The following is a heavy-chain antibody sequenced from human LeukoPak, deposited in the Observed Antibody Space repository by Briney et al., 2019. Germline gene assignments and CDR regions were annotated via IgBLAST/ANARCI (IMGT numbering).Heavy chain of an antibody. CDR3: AREYSGYDDDDFDI. D-gene: IGHD5-12*01. Sequence: SEPLSLTCTVSGGSVSSGSYYWSWIRQPPGQGLEWIGYIYYSGSTNYNPSLKSRVTISVDTSKNQFSLKLSSVTAADTAVYYCAREYSGYDDDDFDIWGQGTMVTVSS. V-gene: IGHV4-61*01. J-gene: IGHJ3*02. CDR1: GGSVSSGSYY. CDR2: IYYSGST.